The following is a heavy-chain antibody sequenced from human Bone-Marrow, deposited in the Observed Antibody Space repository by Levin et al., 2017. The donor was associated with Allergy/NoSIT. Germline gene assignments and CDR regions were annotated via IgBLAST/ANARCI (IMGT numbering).Heavy chain of an antibody. Sequence: PSETLSLTCTVSGASMNRHYWSWIRQPPGKGLEWIGYIYYNGNTNYNPSLKSRVTISVDTFKNQFSLNLNSVTAADTALYYCARDKSGTYFSFEDWGQGTLVTVSS. CDR2: IYYNGNT. CDR1: GASMNRHY. J-gene: IGHJ4*02. CDR3: ARDKSGTYFSFED. D-gene: IGHD1-26*01. V-gene: IGHV4-59*11.